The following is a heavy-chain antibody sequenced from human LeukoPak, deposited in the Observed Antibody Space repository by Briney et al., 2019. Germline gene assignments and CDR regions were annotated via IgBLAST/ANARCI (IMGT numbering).Heavy chain of an antibody. CDR1: GGSISSYY. J-gene: IGHJ6*02. D-gene: IGHD5-12*01. CDR3: ARGRLYGMDV. Sequence: SETLSLTCTVSGGSISSYYWSWIRQPPGKGLEWIGEINHSGSTNYNPSLKSRVTISVDTSKNQFSLKLSSVTAADTAVYYCARGRLYGMDVWGQGTTVTVSS. V-gene: IGHV4-34*01. CDR2: INHSGST.